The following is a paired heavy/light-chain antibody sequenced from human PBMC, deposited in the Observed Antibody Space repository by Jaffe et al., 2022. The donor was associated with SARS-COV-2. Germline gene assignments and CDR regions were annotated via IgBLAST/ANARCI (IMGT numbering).Heavy chain of an antibody. CDR2: INNDGSDI. V-gene: IGHV3-74*01. D-gene: IGHD6-19*01. CDR3: ARGSRGPDY. CDR1: GFTSANYW. J-gene: IGHJ4*02. Sequence: EVQLVESGGGLVQPGGSLRLSCAASGFTSANYWMHWVRQVPGKGLVWVSRINNDGSDIVYADSVKGRFTVSRDNTKNTLYLQMNSLRAEDTAVYHCARGSRGPDYWGQGTLVTVAS.
Light chain of an antibody. CDR3: LQFNSYPWT. Sequence: DIQMTQSPSSLSASVGDRVTITCRASQGIRNDLNWYQQKPGKAPKRLIYTVSTLQSGVPSRFSGSGSGTEFTLTISSLQPEDFATYYCLQFNSYPWTFGQGTKVEIK. V-gene: IGKV1-17*01. J-gene: IGKJ1*01. CDR2: TVS. CDR1: QGIRND.